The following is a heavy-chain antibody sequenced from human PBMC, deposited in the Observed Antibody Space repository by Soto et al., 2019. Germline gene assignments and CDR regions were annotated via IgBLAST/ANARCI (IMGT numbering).Heavy chain of an antibody. J-gene: IGHJ5*02. Sequence: SETLSLTCTVSGGSFSSGGYYWSWIGQHPGKGLEWIGYIYYSGSTYYNPSLKSRVTISVDTSKNQFSLKLSSVTAADTAVYYCARGIGELLGWFDPWGQGTRVTVSS. CDR3: ARGIGELLGWFDP. CDR2: IYYSGST. D-gene: IGHD3-10*01. V-gene: IGHV4-31*03. CDR1: GGSFSSGGYY.